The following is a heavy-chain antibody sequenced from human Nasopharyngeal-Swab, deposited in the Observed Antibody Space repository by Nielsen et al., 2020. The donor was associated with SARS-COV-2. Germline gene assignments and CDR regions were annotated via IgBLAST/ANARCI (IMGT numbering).Heavy chain of an antibody. J-gene: IGHJ3*02. CDR1: GGSISSGSYY. Sequence: SETLSLTCTVSGGSISSGSYYWSWIRQPAGKGLEWIGRIYTNGSTYYNPSLKSRVTISVDTSKNQFSLKLSSVTAADTAVYYCARVVPAAHDAFDIWGQGTMVTVSS. V-gene: IGHV4-61*02. D-gene: IGHD2-2*01. CDR2: IYTNGST. CDR3: ARVVPAAHDAFDI.